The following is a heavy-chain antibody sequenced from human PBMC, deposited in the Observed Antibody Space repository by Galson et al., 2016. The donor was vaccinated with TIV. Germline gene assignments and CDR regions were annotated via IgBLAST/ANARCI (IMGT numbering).Heavy chain of an antibody. CDR3: AHIRITLIPDAFYI. V-gene: IGHV2-5*02. Sequence: PALVKPTQTLTLTCTFSGFSLSDTGVGVGWIRQPPGKALEWLGIFYWDDDTRYSPSLGSRLTITKATSKNQVVLTVTDMDPVDTGTYFCAHIRITLIPDAFYIWGQGTTVTVSS. CDR1: GFSLSDTGVG. D-gene: IGHD3-22*01. CDR2: FYWDDDT. J-gene: IGHJ3*02.